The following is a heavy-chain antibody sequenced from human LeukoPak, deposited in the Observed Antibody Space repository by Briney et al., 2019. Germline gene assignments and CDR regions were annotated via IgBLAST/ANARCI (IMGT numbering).Heavy chain of an antibody. CDR1: GFAFSGYA. CDR2: ISGSGGSP. V-gene: IGHV3-23*01. J-gene: IGHJ4*02. D-gene: IGHD2-2*01. CDR3: AKRRGEVPTASLDY. Sequence: GGSLRLSCAASGFAFSGYAMSWVRQAPGKGLEWVSGISGSGGSPSYADSVRGRFTISRDNSKNTLYLQMNSLRAEDTAMYYCAKRRGEVPTASLDYWGQGTLVTVSS.